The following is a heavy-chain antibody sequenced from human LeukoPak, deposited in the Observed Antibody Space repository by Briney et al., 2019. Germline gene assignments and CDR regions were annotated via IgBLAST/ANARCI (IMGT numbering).Heavy chain of an antibody. J-gene: IGHJ4*02. Sequence: GGSLRLSCAASGFTFSSCWMSWVRQAPGKGLEWVANIKQDGSEKYYVDSVKGRFTISRDTAKNSLYLQMNSLRAEDTAVYYCARVGGSGFYFDYWGQGTLVTVSS. CDR1: GFTFSSCW. CDR3: ARVGGSGFYFDY. D-gene: IGHD6-19*01. V-gene: IGHV3-7*01. CDR2: IKQDGSEK.